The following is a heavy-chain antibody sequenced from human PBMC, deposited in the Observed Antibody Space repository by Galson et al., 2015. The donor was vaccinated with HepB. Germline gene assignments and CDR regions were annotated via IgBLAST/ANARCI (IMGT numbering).Heavy chain of an antibody. Sequence: SLRLSCAASGFTFSSYAMHWVRQAPGKGLEYVSAISSNGGSTYYADSVKGRFTISRDNSKNTLYLQMSSLRAEDTAVYYCVKSASAAKGETYYYYYYGMDVWGQGTTVTVSS. CDR1: GFTFSSYA. CDR2: ISSNGGST. D-gene: IGHD2-15*01. V-gene: IGHV3-64D*09. CDR3: VKSASAAKGETYYYYYYGMDV. J-gene: IGHJ6*02.